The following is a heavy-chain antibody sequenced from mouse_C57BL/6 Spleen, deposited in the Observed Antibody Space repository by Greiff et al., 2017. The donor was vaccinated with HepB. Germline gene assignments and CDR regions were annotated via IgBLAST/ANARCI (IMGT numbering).Heavy chain of an antibody. J-gene: IGHJ3*01. CDR1: GYAFTNYL. V-gene: IGHV1-54*01. CDR2: INPGSGGT. D-gene: IGHD3-2*02. Sequence: VHLVESGAELVRPGTSVKVSCKASGYAFTNYLIEWVKQRPGQGLEWIGVINPGSGGTNYNEKFKGKATLTADKSSSTAYMQLSSLTSEDSAVYFCARPKDSSGYPWFAYWGQGTLVTVSA. CDR3: ARPKDSSGYPWFAY.